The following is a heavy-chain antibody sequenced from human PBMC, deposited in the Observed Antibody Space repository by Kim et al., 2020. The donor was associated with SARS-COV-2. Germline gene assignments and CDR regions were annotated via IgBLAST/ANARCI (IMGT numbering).Heavy chain of an antibody. V-gene: IGHV3-48*02. J-gene: IGHJ4*02. Sequence: YACSVKGRFSISRANAKNSLYLQMNSLRNEDTAVYYCASESGSYYTLFDYWGQGALVTVSS. D-gene: IGHD1-26*01. CDR3: ASESGSYYTLFDY.